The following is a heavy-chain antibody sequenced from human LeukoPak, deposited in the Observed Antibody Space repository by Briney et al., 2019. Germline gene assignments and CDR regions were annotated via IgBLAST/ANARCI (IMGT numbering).Heavy chain of an antibody. J-gene: IGHJ4*02. CDR3: AKAASQQLVREVDY. V-gene: IGHV3-9*01. CDR1: GFTFDDYA. Sequence: GGSLRLSCAASGFTFDDYAMHWVRHAPGKGLEWVSGISWNSGSIGYADSVKGRFTISRDNAKNSLYLQMNSLRAEDTALYYCAKAASQQLVREVDYWGQGTLVTVSS. CDR2: ISWNSGSI. D-gene: IGHD6-13*01.